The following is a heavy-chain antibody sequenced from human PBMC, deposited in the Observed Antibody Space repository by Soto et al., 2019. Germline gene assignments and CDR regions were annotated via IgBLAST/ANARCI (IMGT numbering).Heavy chain of an antibody. V-gene: IGHV3-48*01. CDR3: VNGVYY. Sequence: EEQLVESGGGLVQPGGSLRLSCAASGFTFSNHVMNWVRQAPGRGLEWVSSINRDSNTFYADSVKGRFTISRDNAKDSLYLQMNSLRADDPAVYYCVNGVYYVGQGTLVTVSS. CDR1: GFTFSNHV. D-gene: IGHD4-17*01. CDR2: INRDSNT. J-gene: IGHJ4*02.